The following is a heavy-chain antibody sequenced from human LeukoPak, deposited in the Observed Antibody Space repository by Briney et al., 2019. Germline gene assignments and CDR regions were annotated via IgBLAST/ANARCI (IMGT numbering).Heavy chain of an antibody. D-gene: IGHD2/OR15-2a*01. CDR2: IIPIFGIA. CDR1: GGTCSSYA. CDR3: AGGVIDALDI. V-gene: IGHV1-69*04. Sequence: ASVKVSCKASGGTCSSYAISWVRQAPGQGLEWMGRIIPIFGIANYAQKFQGRVTITADKSTSTAYMELSSLRSEDTAVYYCAGGVIDALDIWGQGTMVTVSS. J-gene: IGHJ3*02.